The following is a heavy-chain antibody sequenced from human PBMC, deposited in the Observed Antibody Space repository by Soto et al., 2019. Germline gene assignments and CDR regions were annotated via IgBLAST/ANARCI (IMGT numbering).Heavy chain of an antibody. J-gene: IGHJ5*02. CDR1: GFPFSTTD. D-gene: IGHD3-10*01. CDR2: IGGGGETT. CDR3: AKNSGWFNT. V-gene: IGHV3-23*01. Sequence: EFQVMQSGGGLVQPGGSLRLACAASGFPFSTTDMSWVRQAPGKGLEWVSTIGGGGETTYYADSVKGCFTISRDNSKNTVYLQMDGLRVDDTAVYYCAKNSGWFNTWGQGDLVTVSS.